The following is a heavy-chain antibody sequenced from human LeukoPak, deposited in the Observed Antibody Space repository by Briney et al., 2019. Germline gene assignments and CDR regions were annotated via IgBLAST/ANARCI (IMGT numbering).Heavy chain of an antibody. CDR2: TYYRSKWYN. D-gene: IGHD6-19*01. J-gene: IGHJ6*03. CDR1: GDSVSSNTAG. CDR3: ARVGASSGWRTTHYYYMDV. Sequence: SQTLSLTCAISGDSVSSNTAGWNWIRQSPSRGLEWLGRTYYRSKWYNDDALSVRGRITINPDTAKNQFSLQLNSVTAADTAVYYCARVGASSGWRTTHYYYMDVWGKGTTVTVS. V-gene: IGHV6-1*01.